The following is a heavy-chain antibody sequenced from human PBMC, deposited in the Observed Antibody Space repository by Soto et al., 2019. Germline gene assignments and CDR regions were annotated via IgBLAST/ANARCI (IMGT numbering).Heavy chain of an antibody. D-gene: IGHD1-26*01. CDR3: ARARWDFDY. J-gene: IGHJ4*02. Sequence: KTSETLSLTCTVSGGSISSYYWSWIRQPPGKGLEWIGYIYYSGSTNYNPSLKSRVTISVDTSKNQFSLKLSSVTAADTAVYYCARARWDFDYWGQGTLVTVSS. V-gene: IGHV4-59*01. CDR2: IYYSGST. CDR1: GGSISSYY.